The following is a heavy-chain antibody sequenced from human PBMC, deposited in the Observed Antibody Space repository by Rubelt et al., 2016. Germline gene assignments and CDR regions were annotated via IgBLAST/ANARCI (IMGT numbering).Heavy chain of an antibody. CDR2: INQFGST. Sequence: QVQLRQWGAGLLKPSETLSLTCAVYGGSFSSYYWNWIRQPPGKGLGWIGEINQFGSTNYNPSLKSRVIISVDTTKNQFSRKLSSCTAAEKVMYYCAGHAFIVTTGSFWDFWGQGTLVTVSS. V-gene: IGHV4-34*01. J-gene: IGHJ4*02. D-gene: IGHD4-17*01. CDR3: AGHAFIVTTGSFWDF. CDR1: GGSFSSYY.